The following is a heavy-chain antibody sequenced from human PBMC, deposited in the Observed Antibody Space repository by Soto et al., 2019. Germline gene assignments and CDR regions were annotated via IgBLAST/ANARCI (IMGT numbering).Heavy chain of an antibody. CDR3: ARGPFRPSAMDV. CDR2: TIPALGKT. Sequence: ASVKVSCKASGYTFTNYGISWVRQAPGQGLEWMGGTIPALGKTHYIEKFQGRVTITVDDATRTVYMEVRDLTSEDTAIYYCARGPFRPSAMDVWGQGTTVTVSS. D-gene: IGHD3-10*01. V-gene: IGHV1-18*01. J-gene: IGHJ6*02. CDR1: GYTFTNYG.